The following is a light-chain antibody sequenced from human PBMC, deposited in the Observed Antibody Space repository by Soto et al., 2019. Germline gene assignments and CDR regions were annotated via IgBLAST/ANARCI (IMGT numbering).Light chain of an antibody. V-gene: IGKV3D-15*01. CDR1: QSVSSN. CDR3: QQYNSWPIT. J-gene: IGKJ5*01. Sequence: DIVMTPSPATTSLSPGERATTSCRASQSVSSNLAWYQQKPGQAPRLLIYGASTRATGIPARFSGSGSGTEFTLTISSLQSEDFAVYYCQQYNSWPITFGQGTRLEIK. CDR2: GAS.